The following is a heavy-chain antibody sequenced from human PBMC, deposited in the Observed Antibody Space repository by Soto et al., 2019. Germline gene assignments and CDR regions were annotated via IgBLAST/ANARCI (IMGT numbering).Heavy chain of an antibody. V-gene: IGHV3-23*01. CDR1: GFTFSSYA. Sequence: EVQLLESGGGLVQPGGSLRLSCAASGFTFSSYAMSWVRQAPGKGLEWGSAISGSGGSTYYADSVKGRFTISRDNSKNTMYLQMNSLRAEDTAVYYCAKDERIAVAGSFDYWGQGTLVTVSS. CDR2: ISGSGGST. CDR3: AKDERIAVAGSFDY. J-gene: IGHJ4*02. D-gene: IGHD6-19*01.